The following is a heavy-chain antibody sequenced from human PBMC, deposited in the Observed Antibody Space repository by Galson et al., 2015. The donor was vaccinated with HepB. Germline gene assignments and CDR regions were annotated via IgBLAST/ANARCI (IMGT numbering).Heavy chain of an antibody. CDR3: ARTVPTTVTTTPFDY. D-gene: IGHD4-17*01. CDR1: GYTFTSYY. CDR2: INPSGGST. V-gene: IGHV1-46*03. J-gene: IGHJ4*02. Sequence: SVKVSCKASGYTFTSYYMHWVRQAPGQGLEWMGIINPSGGSTSYAQKFQGRVTMTRDTSTSTVYMELSSLRSEDTAVYYCARTVPTTVTTTPFDYWGQGTLVTVSS.